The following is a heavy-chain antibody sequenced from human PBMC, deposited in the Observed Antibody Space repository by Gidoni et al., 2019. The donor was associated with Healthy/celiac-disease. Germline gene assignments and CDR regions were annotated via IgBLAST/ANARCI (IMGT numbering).Heavy chain of an antibody. D-gene: IGHD3-16*01. CDR1: GFTFDDYA. Sequence: EVQLVESGGGLVQPGRSLRLSCAASGFTFDDYAMHWVWHAPGKGLEWVSGISWNSGSIGYADSVKGRFTISRDNAKNSLYLQMNSLRAEDTALYYCAKDKGAGGSYYYYYMDVWGKGTTVTVSS. V-gene: IGHV3-9*01. CDR3: AKDKGAGGSYYYYYMDV. J-gene: IGHJ6*03. CDR2: ISWNSGSI.